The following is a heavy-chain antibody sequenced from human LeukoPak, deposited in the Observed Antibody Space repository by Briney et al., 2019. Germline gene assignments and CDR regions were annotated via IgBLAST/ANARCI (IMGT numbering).Heavy chain of an antibody. CDR3: ARDRRWLHKEEPYYYYYYIDV. V-gene: IGHV1-69*06. CDR1: GGTFSSYA. D-gene: IGHD5-24*01. CDR2: IVPIFDTT. J-gene: IGHJ6*03. Sequence: GASVKVSCKASGGTFSSYAINWVRQAPGQGLEWMGGIVPIFDTTNYAWKFQGRVTITADKSTSTAYMELSSLRYEDTAMYYCARDRRWLHKEEPYYYYYYIDVWGKGTTVTVSS.